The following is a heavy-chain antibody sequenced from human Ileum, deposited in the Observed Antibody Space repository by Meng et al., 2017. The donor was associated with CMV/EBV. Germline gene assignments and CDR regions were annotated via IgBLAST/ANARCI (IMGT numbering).Heavy chain of an antibody. V-gene: IGHV3-30*02. D-gene: IGHD1-1*01. CDR1: GLSISSYG. CDR3: VLDRRIFFDH. CDR2: IRYDGSEK. Sequence: GESLKISCAASGLSISSYGMHWVRQAPDKGLEWVAFIRYDGSEKYYADSVKGRFSISRDNSKNTMSVQLNSLRTEDTAVYYCVLDRRIFFDHWGQGTRVTVSS. J-gene: IGHJ4*02.